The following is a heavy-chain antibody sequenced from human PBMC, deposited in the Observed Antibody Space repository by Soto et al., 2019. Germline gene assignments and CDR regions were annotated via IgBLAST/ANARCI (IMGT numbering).Heavy chain of an antibody. CDR3: ARDGLLWFGELLRNWFDP. J-gene: IGHJ5*02. V-gene: IGHV3-21*01. D-gene: IGHD3-10*01. Sequence: EVQLVESGGGLVKPGGSLRLSCAASGFTFSSYSMNWVRQAPGKGLEWVSSISSSSSYIYYADSVKGRFTISRDNAKNSQYLQMNSLRAEDTAVYYCARDGLLWFGELLRNWFDPWGQGTLVTVSS. CDR1: GFTFSSYS. CDR2: ISSSSSYI.